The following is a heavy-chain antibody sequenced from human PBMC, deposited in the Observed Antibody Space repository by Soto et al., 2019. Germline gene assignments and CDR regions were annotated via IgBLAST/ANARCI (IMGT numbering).Heavy chain of an antibody. D-gene: IGHD1-26*01. V-gene: IGHV3-30*03. CDR2: ISYDGSNK. CDR1: GFNFSSYG. CDR3: AIGSYGSN. J-gene: IGHJ4*02. Sequence: PGGSLRLSCAASGFNFSSYGMRWVRQAPGKGLEWVAVISYDGSNKYYADSVKGRFTISRDNSKNTLYLQMNSLRAEDTAVYYCAIGSYGSNWGQGTLVTVSS.